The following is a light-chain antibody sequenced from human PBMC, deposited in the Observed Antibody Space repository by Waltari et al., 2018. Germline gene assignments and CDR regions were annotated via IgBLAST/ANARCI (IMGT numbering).Light chain of an antibody. J-gene: IGLJ1*01. CDR3: TSYTSSNTLG. Sequence: QSALTQPASVSGSPGQSITISCTGTSSDVGGYNYVSWYQQHPGKAPKLMIYDVSNRPSGGSNRFSGSKSGNTASLTISGLQAEDEADYYCTSYTSSNTLGFGTGTKVTVL. CDR2: DVS. CDR1: SSDVGGYNY. V-gene: IGLV2-14*03.